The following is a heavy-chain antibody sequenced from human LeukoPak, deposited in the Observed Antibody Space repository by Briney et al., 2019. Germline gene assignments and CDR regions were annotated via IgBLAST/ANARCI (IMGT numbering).Heavy chain of an antibody. CDR1: GFTFSTYW. J-gene: IGHJ4*02. CDR2: INRDGSTT. D-gene: IGHD3-3*01. Sequence: GGSLRLSCAASGFTFSTYWMQWVRQAPGKGLVWVSRINRDGSTTSYADSVKGRFTISRDNVKNTLCLQMNSLRAEDTAVYYCARESFGAVDYWGQGTLVTVSS. V-gene: IGHV3-74*01. CDR3: ARESFGAVDY.